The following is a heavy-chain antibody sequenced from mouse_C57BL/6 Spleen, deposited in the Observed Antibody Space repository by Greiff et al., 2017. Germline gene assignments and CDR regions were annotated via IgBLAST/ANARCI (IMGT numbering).Heavy chain of an antibody. J-gene: IGHJ3*01. Sequence: VQLQQPGAELVRPGSSVKLSCKASGYTFTSYWMHWVKQRPIQGLEWIGNIDPSDSETHYNQKFKDKATLTVDKSSSTAYMQLSSLTSEDSAVYYCARIHYSNYLGFAYWGQGTLVTVAA. V-gene: IGHV1-52*01. CDR3: ARIHYSNYLGFAY. CDR2: IDPSDSET. D-gene: IGHD2-5*01. CDR1: GYTFTSYW.